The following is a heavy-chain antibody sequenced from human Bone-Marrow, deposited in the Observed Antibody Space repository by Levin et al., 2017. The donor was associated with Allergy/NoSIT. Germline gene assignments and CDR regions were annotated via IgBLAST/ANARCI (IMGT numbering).Heavy chain of an antibody. CDR1: GYNFLNFW. CDR2: ILPDDSDT. Sequence: GESLKISCQASGYNFLNFWIAWVRQKPGQGLEWVGIILPDDSDTRYSPSLQGQVTISADRSTSTAYLQWSSLTASDSAIYYCARPLMSGFFFPFEYWGQGTPVTVSS. J-gene: IGHJ4*02. D-gene: IGHD3-3*01. V-gene: IGHV5-51*01. CDR3: ARPLMSGFFFPFEY.